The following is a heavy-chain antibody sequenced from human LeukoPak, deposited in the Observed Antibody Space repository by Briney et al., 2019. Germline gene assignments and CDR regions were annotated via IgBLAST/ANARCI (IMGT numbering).Heavy chain of an antibody. CDR1: GFTFSNAW. CDR2: TKIKTDDGTP. J-gene: IGHJ4*02. V-gene: IGHV3-15*01. D-gene: IGHD1-1*01. CDR3: ISGGGTADY. Sequence: GGSLRLSCAASGFTFSNAWMSWMGWVRQAPGKGLEWVGLTKIKTDDGTPDHAALLKGRFTISRDDSKNTVYLEMNSLETEDTAVYYCISGGGTADYWGQGTLVSVSS.